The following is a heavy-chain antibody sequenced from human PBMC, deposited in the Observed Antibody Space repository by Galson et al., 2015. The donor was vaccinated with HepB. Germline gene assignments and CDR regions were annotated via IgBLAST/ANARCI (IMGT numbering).Heavy chain of an antibody. CDR2: ISYDGSNK. J-gene: IGHJ4*02. D-gene: IGHD6-13*01. CDR1: GFTFSSYA. V-gene: IGHV3-30-3*01. CDR3: ARVGLSGSWSPHFDY. Sequence: SLRLSCAASGFTFSSYAMHWVRQAPGKGLEWVAVISYDGSNKYYADSVKGRFTISRDNSKNTLYLQMNSLRAEDTAVYYCARVGLSGSWSPHFDYWGQGTLVTVSS.